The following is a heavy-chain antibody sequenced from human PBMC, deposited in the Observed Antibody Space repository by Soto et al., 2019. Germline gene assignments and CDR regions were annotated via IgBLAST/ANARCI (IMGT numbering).Heavy chain of an antibody. CDR3: AKGWLLEQLVPFFDY. CDR1: GFPFSSYV. D-gene: IGHD6-13*01. V-gene: IGHV3-30*18. CDR2: ISYDGSNK. Sequence: GGSLRLSCAASGFPFSSYVMHWVRQAPGKGLEWVAVISYDGSNKYYADSVKGRFTISRDNSKNTLYLQMNSLRAEDTAVYYCAKGWLLEQLVPFFDYWGQGTLVTVSS. J-gene: IGHJ4*02.